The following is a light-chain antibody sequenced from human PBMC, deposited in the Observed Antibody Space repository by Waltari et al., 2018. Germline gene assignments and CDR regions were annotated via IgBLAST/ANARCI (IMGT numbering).Light chain of an antibody. V-gene: IGLV1-47*01. J-gene: IGLJ1*01. CDR1: SSNIGHDN. CDR3: VGWDGSLRAYV. Sequence: QPVLTQPPSASGTPGQRVTISCSGSSSNIGHDNVYWYQQLPGKAPKLLIYNDVQRPSGVPDRFSGAKSGTSASLAISGLRSEDEADYYCVGWDGSLRAYVFGTGTMLTVL. CDR2: NDV.